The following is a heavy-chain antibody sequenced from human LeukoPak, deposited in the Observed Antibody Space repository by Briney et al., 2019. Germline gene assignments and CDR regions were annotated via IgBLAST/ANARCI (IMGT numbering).Heavy chain of an antibody. CDR3: AKAXIVVVPAAKLKSYYFDY. J-gene: IGHJ4*02. CDR1: GFTFSSYA. D-gene: IGHD2-2*01. CDR2: ISGSGGST. V-gene: IGHV3-23*01. Sequence: PGGSLRLSCAASGFTFSSYAMSWVRQAPGKGLEWVSAISGSGGSTYYADSVKGRFTISRDNSKNTLYLQMNSLRAEDTAVYYCAKAXIVVVPAAKLKSYYFDYWGQGTLVTVSS.